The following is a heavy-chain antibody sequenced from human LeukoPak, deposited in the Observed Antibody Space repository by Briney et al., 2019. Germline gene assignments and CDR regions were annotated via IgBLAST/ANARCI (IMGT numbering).Heavy chain of an antibody. CDR1: GGSFSGYY. Sequence: SETLSLTCAVYGGSFSGYYWSWIRQPPGKGLEWLGEINHSGSTNYNPSLKSRVTISVDTSKNQFSLKLSSVTAADTAVYYCASSIAVAGGDAFDIWGQGTMVTVSS. D-gene: IGHD6-19*01. CDR2: INHSGST. V-gene: IGHV4-34*01. J-gene: IGHJ3*02. CDR3: ASSIAVAGGDAFDI.